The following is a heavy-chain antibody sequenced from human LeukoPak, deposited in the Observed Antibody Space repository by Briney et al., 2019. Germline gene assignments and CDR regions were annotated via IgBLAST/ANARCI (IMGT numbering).Heavy chain of an antibody. D-gene: IGHD2-2*01. CDR3: ARDLGSRPAAKGYCYYHMDV. CDR1: GFIFDDYG. J-gene: IGHJ6*02. Sequence: GGSLRLSCAGSGFIFDDYGMHWVRQAPGKGLEWVSGISWNSGTIGYADSVKGRFTISRDNAKSSLYLQMNSLRVEDTAFYYCARDLGSRPAAKGYCYYHMDVWGQGTTVTVSS. V-gene: IGHV3-9*01. CDR2: ISWNSGTI.